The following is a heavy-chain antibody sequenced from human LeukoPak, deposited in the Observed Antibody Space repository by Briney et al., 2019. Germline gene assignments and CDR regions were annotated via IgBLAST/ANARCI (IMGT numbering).Heavy chain of an antibody. CDR2: INPNSGGT. CDR1: GYTFTGYY. V-gene: IGHV1-2*02. J-gene: IGHJ3*02. CDR3: ARFWVFGVVDI. Sequence: ASVKVSCKASGYTFTGYYMHWVRQAPGQRLEWMGWINPNSGGTNYAQKFQGGVTMTRDTSISTAYMELSRLRSDDTAVYYCARFWVFGVVDIWGQGTMVTVSS. D-gene: IGHD3-3*01.